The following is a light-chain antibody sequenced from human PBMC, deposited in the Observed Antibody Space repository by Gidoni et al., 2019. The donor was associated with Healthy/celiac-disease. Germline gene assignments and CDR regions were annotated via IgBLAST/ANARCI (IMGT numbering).Light chain of an antibody. J-gene: IGLJ2*01. CDR3: GTWDSSLSAVV. Sequence: QSVLTPSPSVSAAPGQKVTISCSGSSSNIGNNYVSWYQQLPGTAPKLLIYDNNKRPSGIPDRFSGSKSGTSATLGITGLQTGDEADYYCGTWDSSLSAVVFGGGTKLTVL. CDR1: SSNIGNNY. V-gene: IGLV1-51*01. CDR2: DNN.